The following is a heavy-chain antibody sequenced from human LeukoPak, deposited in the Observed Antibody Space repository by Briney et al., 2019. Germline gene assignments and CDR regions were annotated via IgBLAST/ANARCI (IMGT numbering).Heavy chain of an antibody. CDR2: INPNSGGT. D-gene: IGHD2-21*02. CDR1: GYTFTGYH. CDR3: ARASSGSLLVTDY. Sequence: ASVKVSCKASGYTFTGYHMHWVRQAPGQGLEWMGWINPNSGGTNYAQKFQGRVTMTRDTSISTAYMELSRLRSDGTAVYYCARASSGSLLVTDYWGQGTLVTVSS. V-gene: IGHV1-2*02. J-gene: IGHJ4*02.